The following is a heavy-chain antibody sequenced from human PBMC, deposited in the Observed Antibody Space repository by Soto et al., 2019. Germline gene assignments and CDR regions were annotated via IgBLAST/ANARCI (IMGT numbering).Heavy chain of an antibody. D-gene: IGHD6-19*01. V-gene: IGHV4-61*01. CDR1: GGSVSSCSYY. Sequence: SETLSRTCTDSGGSVSSCSYYWRWSRQPPGKGLEWIGYIYYSGSTNYNPSLKSRVTISVDTSKNQFSLKLSSVTAADTAVYYCARVGAVAGLVDYWGQGTLVTVSS. CDR3: ARVGAVAGLVDY. J-gene: IGHJ4*02. CDR2: IYYSGST.